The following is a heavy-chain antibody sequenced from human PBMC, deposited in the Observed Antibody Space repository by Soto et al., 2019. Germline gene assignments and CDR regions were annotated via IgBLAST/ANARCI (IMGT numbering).Heavy chain of an antibody. CDR2: IIPAFGTP. Sequence: SVKVSCKASGGFSTYVITWVRQAPGQGLEWMGGIIPAFGTPHYAQQFQGRVTITADESTTTAYMELSSLTSDDAATYYCVKDRGQWPPAPYYYYGMDVWGQGTTVTVSS. CDR3: VKDRGQWPPAPYYYYGMDV. D-gene: IGHD6-19*01. CDR1: GGFSTYV. J-gene: IGHJ6*02. V-gene: IGHV1-69*13.